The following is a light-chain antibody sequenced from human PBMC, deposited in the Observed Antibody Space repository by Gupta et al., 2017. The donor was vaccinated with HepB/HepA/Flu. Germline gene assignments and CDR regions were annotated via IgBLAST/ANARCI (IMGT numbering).Light chain of an antibody. J-gene: IGLJ2*01. CDR1: SSYIGAGYD. V-gene: IGLV1-40*01. CDR2: GNS. CDR3: QSYDSSLSGVV. Sequence: QSVLTQPPSVSGAPGQRVTISCTGSSSYIGAGYDVHWYQQLPGTAPKLLIYGNSNRPSGVPDRFAGSKSGTSASLAITGLQAEDEADYYCQSYDSSLSGVVFGGGTKLTV.